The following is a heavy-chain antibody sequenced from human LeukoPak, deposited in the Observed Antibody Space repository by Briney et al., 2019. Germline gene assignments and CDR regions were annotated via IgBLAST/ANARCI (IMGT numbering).Heavy chain of an antibody. V-gene: IGHV4-31*03. CDR2: IYYSGST. D-gene: IGHD3-9*01. CDR1: GGSISSGGYY. CDR3: ATRYPKNAFDI. Sequence: SETLSLTCTVSGGSISSGGYYWSWVRQHPGKGLEWIGYIYYSGSTYYNPSLKSRVTISVDTPKNQFSLKLSSVTAADTAVYYCATRYPKNAFDIWGQGTMVTVSS. J-gene: IGHJ3*02.